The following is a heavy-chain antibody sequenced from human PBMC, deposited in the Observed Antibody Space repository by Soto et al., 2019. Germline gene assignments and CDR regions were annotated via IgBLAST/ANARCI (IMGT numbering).Heavy chain of an antibody. CDR2: IFQSGST. CDR3: ARVFSGSYSDY. D-gene: IGHD1-26*01. J-gene: IGHJ4*02. CDR1: GGSIRSNNW. V-gene: IGHV4-4*02. Sequence: QVQLQESGPGLVKPSGTLSLTCAVSGGSIRSNNWWRWVRQPPGKGLEWIGEIFQSGSTNYNPSLKTRVTISVDKSKNQFSLKLSSVTAADTAVYYCARVFSGSYSDYWGQGTLVTVSS.